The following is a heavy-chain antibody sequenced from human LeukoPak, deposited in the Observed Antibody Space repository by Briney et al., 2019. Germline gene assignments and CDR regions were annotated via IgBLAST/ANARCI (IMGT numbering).Heavy chain of an antibody. V-gene: IGHV3-74*01. CDR3: AKTSTYRVGAFDY. CDR2: INSDGTTT. J-gene: IGHJ4*02. Sequence: GGSLRLSCAASGFIFSNYWMYWVRQAPGKGLVWVSRINSDGTTTTYADSVKGRFTISRDNAKNTLYLQMSSLTAEDTAVYYCAKTSTYRVGAFDYWGQETLVTVSS. CDR1: GFIFSNYW. D-gene: IGHD5-12*01.